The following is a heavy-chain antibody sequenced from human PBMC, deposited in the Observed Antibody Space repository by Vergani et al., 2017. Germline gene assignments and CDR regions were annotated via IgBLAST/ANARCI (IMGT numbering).Heavy chain of an antibody. CDR1: GFSLSTSGMR. Sequence: QVTLKESGPALVKPTQTLTLTCTFSGFSLSTSGMRVNWIRQPPGKALEWLARIDWDDDKFYSTSLKTRLTISKDTSKNQVVLTMTNMGPVDTATYYCARTWGSGYYYGAFDIWGQGTMVTVSS. J-gene: IGHJ3*02. D-gene: IGHD3-22*01. V-gene: IGHV2-70*04. CDR2: IDWDDDK. CDR3: ARTWGSGYYYGAFDI.